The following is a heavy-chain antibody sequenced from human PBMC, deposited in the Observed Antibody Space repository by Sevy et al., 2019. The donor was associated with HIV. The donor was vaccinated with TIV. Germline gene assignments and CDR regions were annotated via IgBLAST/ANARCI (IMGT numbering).Heavy chain of an antibody. D-gene: IGHD5-12*01. J-gene: IGHJ1*01. CDR3: ARDSPGYGGNAH. CDR1: GFTFSTYW. CDR2: IKEDGSAK. Sequence: GGSLRLSCAASGFTFSTYWMTWVRQTPGQGLEWVANIKEDGSAKYYVDSVKGRFTISRDIAKNSLYLQVNNLRAEDTAVYYCARDSPGYGGNAHWGQGTLVTVSS. V-gene: IGHV3-7*01.